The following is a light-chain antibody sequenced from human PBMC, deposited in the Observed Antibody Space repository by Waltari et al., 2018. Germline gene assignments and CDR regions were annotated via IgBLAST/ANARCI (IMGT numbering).Light chain of an antibody. CDR1: SSDVGAYNY. CDR2: EVS. V-gene: IGLV2-14*01. Sequence: QSALIQPASVSASPGQSITISCTGTSSDVGAYNYVSWYQRHPGKAPKLMIYEVSNRPSGVSNRCSGSRSCNAASLTISGLQAEDAADYYCSSYTSSSTVVFGGGTKLTVL. J-gene: IGLJ2*01. CDR3: SSYTSSSTVV.